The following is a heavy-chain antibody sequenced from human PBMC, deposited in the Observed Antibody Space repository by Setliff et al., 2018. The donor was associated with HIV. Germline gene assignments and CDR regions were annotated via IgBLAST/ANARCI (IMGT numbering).Heavy chain of an antibody. CDR3: AKRRRAPGTADLEAF. Sequence: GESLKISCKGSGYSFTSYWIGWVRQTPGKGLEWMGIIHPGDSDTRYSPSFQGQVTISADKSISTAYLQWSSLKASDTAVYYCAKRRRAPGTADLEAFWGQGALVTVSS. J-gene: IGHJ1*01. CDR1: GYSFTSYW. V-gene: IGHV5-51*01. CDR2: IHPGDSDT. D-gene: IGHD2-21*02.